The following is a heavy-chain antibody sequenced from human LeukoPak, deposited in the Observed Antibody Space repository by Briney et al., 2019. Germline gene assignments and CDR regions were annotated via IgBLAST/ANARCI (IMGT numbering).Heavy chain of an antibody. J-gene: IGHJ4*02. Sequence: GGPLRLSCAASAFTFSDYSMNWVRQAPGKGLEWISYISGRSSTIYYADSVRGRFTISRDNAKNSMYLQMNSLRAEDTAVYYCARDRLTSGSYFFDYWGQGTLVTVS. CDR2: ISGRSSTI. CDR3: ARDRLTSGSYFFDY. V-gene: IGHV3-48*01. D-gene: IGHD1-26*01. CDR1: AFTFSDYS.